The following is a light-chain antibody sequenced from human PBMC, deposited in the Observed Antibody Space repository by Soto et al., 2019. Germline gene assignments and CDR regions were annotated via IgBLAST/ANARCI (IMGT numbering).Light chain of an antibody. Sequence: EIVLTQSPATLSLSPGERATLSCRASQSISIYLAWYQQRPGQAPRLVIYNASHRAAGILARFSGSGSGTAFTITISSLEAEDFAVYYCQQRRDWPPLTFGGGTKVEIK. CDR3: QQRRDWPPLT. V-gene: IGKV3-11*01. CDR1: QSISIY. J-gene: IGKJ4*01. CDR2: NAS.